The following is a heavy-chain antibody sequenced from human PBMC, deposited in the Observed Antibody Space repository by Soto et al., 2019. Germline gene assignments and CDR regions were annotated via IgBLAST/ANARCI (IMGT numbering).Heavy chain of an antibody. D-gene: IGHD3-9*01. CDR2: ISAYNGNT. V-gene: IGHV1-18*01. CDR1: GYTFTSYG. Sequence: ASVKVSCKASGYTFTSYGISWVRQAPGQGLEWMGWISAYNGNTNYAQKLQGRVTMTTDTSTSTAYMELRSLRSDDTAVYYCARDKGYDILAGYSSVYYYYGMDVWGQGTTVTVSS. CDR3: ARDKGYDILAGYSSVYYYYGMDV. J-gene: IGHJ6*02.